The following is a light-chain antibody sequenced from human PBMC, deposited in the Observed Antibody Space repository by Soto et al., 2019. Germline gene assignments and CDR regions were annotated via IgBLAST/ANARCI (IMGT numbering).Light chain of an antibody. J-gene: IGKJ2*01. Sequence: IVMTQSPLSLPVTPGESASISCRSSQSLLHSNGYSYLDWYLQKPGQSPQLLIYLAYDRASGVPDRFSGSGSGTDFTLKISRVEADDVGLYYCMQALQTPPYTFGQGTKLEIK. CDR2: LAY. V-gene: IGKV2-28*01. CDR1: QSLLHSNGYSY. CDR3: MQALQTPPYT.